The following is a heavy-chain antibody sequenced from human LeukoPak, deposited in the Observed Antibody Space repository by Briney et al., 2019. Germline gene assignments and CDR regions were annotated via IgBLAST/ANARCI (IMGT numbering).Heavy chain of an antibody. D-gene: IGHD3-10*01. J-gene: IGHJ3*02. Sequence: KPSETLSLTCAVSGGSISSSNWRSWVRQPPGKGLEWIGEIYHSGSTNYNPSLKSRVTISVDTSKNQFSLKLSSVTAADTAVYYCARQPAGAGGPTMVRGVIMGRGTRRAFDIWGQGTMVTVSS. CDR3: ARQPAGAGGPTMVRGVIMGRGTRRAFDI. V-gene: IGHV4-4*02. CDR2: IYHSGST. CDR1: GGSISSSNW.